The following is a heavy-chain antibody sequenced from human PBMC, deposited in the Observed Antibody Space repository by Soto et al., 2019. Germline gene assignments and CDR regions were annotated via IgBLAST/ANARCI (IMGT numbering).Heavy chain of an antibody. D-gene: IGHD2-8*01. CDR3: AKMGFVLMELYYFHQ. CDR2: ISGNSGKT. J-gene: IGHJ4*01. V-gene: IGHV3-23*01. CDR1: GFTFSSYA. Sequence: GGSLRLSCTASGFTFSSYAMSWVRQAPGKELEWVSTISGNSGKTNYAESVKGRFSISRDNSKNTVHLQLDSLRAEDTAVYFCAKMGFVLMELYYFHQWGPGTLVTVYS.